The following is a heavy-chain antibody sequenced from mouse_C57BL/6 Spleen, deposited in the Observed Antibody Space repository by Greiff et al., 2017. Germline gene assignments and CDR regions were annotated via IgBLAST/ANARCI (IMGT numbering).Heavy chain of an antibody. Sequence: VQLQQSGAELVRPGTSVKVSCKASGYAFPNYLIEWVKQRPGQGLEWIGVINPGSGGTNYNEKFKGKATLTADKSSSTAYMQLSSLTSEYSAVYFCARGSGYVGFDYWGQGTTLTVSS. D-gene: IGHD3-2*02. J-gene: IGHJ2*01. V-gene: IGHV1-54*01. CDR1: GYAFPNYL. CDR3: ARGSGYVGFDY. CDR2: INPGSGGT.